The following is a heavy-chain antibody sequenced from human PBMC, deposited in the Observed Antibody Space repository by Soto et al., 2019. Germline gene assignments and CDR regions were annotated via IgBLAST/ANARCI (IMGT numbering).Heavy chain of an antibody. V-gene: IGHV3-48*02. CDR2: ISSSSSTI. J-gene: IGHJ6*02. D-gene: IGHD2-15*01. CDR3: ARAGGGSRTYYYYYGMDV. Sequence: ESGGGLVQPGGSLRLSCAASGFTFSSYSMNWVRQAPGKGLEWVSYISSSSSTIYYADSVKGRFTISRDNAKNSLYLQMNSLRDEDTAVYYCARAGGGSRTYYYYYGMDVWGQGTTVTVSS. CDR1: GFTFSSYS.